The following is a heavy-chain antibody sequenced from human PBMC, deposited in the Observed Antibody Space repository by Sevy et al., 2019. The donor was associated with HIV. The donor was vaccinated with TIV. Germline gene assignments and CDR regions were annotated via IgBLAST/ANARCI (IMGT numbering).Heavy chain of an antibody. CDR2: IRGSGSTT. CDR1: GFRFSGYT. CDR3: AKTEYGDYGYYFDF. Sequence: GGSLRLSCAAAGFRFSGYTMNWVRQAPGKGPEWVSGIRGSGSTTNYADTVKGRFTISRDNSKNTVYLHMNSLRAEDTAIYFCAKTEYGDYGYYFDFWGQGPLVTVSS. V-gene: IGHV3-23*01. D-gene: IGHD4-17*01. J-gene: IGHJ4*02.